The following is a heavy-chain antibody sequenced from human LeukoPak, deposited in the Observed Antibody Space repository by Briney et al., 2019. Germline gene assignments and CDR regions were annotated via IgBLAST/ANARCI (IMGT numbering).Heavy chain of an antibody. D-gene: IGHD3-10*01. CDR2: ISAYDGDT. CDR3: ARGGVGSGTNNIDNWFDP. CDR1: GYTFTNYG. V-gene: IGHV1-18*01. J-gene: IGHJ5*02. Sequence: ASVKVSCKASGYTFTNYGITWVRQAPGQGLEWMGWISAYDGDTNYAHKLQGRVTMTTDTSTSTAYMELRSLRSDDTAVYYCARGGVGSGTNNIDNWFDPWGQGIRVTVSS.